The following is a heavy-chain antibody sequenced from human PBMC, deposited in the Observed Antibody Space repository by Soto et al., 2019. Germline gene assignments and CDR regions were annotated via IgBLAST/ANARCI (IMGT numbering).Heavy chain of an antibody. V-gene: IGHV3-23*01. Sequence: PRGSLRLSCEASGFTFSRYAMSLVRQAPGKGQEWVSAISGSGGSTYYADSVKGRFTISRDNSKNTLYLQMNSLRAEDTAVYYCAKFQSLHDLWSGYTIDGFASWGQGTLVTVSS. CDR2: ISGSGGST. D-gene: IGHD3-3*01. CDR1: GFTFSRYA. CDR3: AKFQSLHDLWSGYTIDGFAS. J-gene: IGHJ5*01.